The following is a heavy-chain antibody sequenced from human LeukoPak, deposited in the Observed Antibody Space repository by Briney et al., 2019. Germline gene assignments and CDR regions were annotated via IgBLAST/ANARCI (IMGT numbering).Heavy chain of an antibody. CDR3: VSTGSQLDY. J-gene: IGHJ4*02. CDR1: GFSFSSYW. V-gene: IGHV3-7*01. Sequence: GGSLRLSCAASGFSFSSYWMTWVRQAPGKGLEWVANIKQDGSQKYYVDSVKSRFTISRDNAKNSLYLQMNSPRAEDTAVYYCVSTGSQLDYWGQGTLVTVSS. CDR2: IKQDGSQK. D-gene: IGHD2-2*01.